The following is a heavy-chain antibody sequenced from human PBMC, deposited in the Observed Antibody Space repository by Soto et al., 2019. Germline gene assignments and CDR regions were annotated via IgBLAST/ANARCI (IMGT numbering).Heavy chain of an antibody. J-gene: IGHJ4*02. CDR2: ISGSGGST. D-gene: IGHD1-20*01. CDR1: GFTFSSYA. CDR3: VRDHNWAFDY. V-gene: IGHV3-23*01. Sequence: GGSLRLSCAASGFTFSSYAMSWFGQAPGKGLEWVSAISGSGGSTYYADSVKGWFTISRDNSKNTLYLQMNSLRVEDTALYYCVRDHNWAFDYWAPGTLVTVSS.